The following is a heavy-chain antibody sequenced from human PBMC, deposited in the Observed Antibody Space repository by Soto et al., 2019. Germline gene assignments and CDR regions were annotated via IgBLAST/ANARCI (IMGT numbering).Heavy chain of an antibody. CDR1: GFTFSSYG. Sequence: QVQLVESGGGVVQPGRSLRLSCAASGFTFSSYGMHWVRQAPGKGLEWVAVIWYDGSNKYYADSVKGRFTISRDNSKNTLYLQMNSLRAEDTAVYYCARDQSHRLKQQLSNTFSPLSYWGQGTLVTVSS. V-gene: IGHV3-33*01. CDR3: ARDQSHRLKQQLSNTFSPLSY. CDR2: IWYDGSNK. J-gene: IGHJ4*02. D-gene: IGHD6-13*01.